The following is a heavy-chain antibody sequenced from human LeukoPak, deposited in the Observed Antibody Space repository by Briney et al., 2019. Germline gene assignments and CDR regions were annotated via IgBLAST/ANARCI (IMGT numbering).Heavy chain of an antibody. CDR1: GGTFSSYT. Sequence: SVKVSCKASGGTFSSYTISWVRQAPGQGLEWMGGIIPIFGTANYAQKFQGRVTITADESTSTAYMELSSLRSEDTAVYYCAREVPAASGFDYWGQGTLVTVSS. D-gene: IGHD2-2*01. V-gene: IGHV1-69*13. CDR2: IIPIFGTA. CDR3: AREVPAASGFDY. J-gene: IGHJ4*02.